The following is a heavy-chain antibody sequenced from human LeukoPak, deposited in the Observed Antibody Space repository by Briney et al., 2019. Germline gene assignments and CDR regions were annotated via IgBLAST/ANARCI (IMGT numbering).Heavy chain of an antibody. CDR1: GGSISTYY. CDR3: ARGYSSNWYYFDY. J-gene: IGHJ4*02. V-gene: IGHV4-59*01. CDR2: IYCSGST. D-gene: IGHD6-13*01. Sequence: SETLSLTCTVSGGSISTYYWSWIRQPPGKGLEWIGYIYCSGSTNYNPSLKSRVTISVDTSKNQFSLKLSSVTAADTAVYYCARGYSSNWYYFDYWGQGTLVTVSS.